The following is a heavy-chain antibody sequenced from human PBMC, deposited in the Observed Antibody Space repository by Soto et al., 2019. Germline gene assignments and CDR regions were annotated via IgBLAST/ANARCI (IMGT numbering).Heavy chain of an antibody. J-gene: IGHJ6*02. V-gene: IGHV4-31*03. D-gene: IGHD2-2*01. CDR3: ARDRGRVPAAYYGMDV. CDR1: GGSISSGGYY. CDR2: IYYSGST. Sequence: QVQLQESGPGLVKPSQTLSLTCTVSGGSISSGGYYWSWIRQHPGKGLEWIGYIYYSGSTYYNQSLKSRVTISVDTSKNQFSLKLGSVTAADTAGYYCARDRGRVPAAYYGMDVWGQGTTVTVSS.